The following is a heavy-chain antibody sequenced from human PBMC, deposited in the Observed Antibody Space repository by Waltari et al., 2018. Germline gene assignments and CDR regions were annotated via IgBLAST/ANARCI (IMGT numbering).Heavy chain of an antibody. D-gene: IGHD5-12*01. CDR3: ARDSGRWLQLDY. CDR1: GGTFSSYA. J-gene: IGHJ4*02. Sequence: QVQLVQSGAEVKKPGSSVKVSCKASGGTFSSYAISWVRQAPGQGLEWRGGIIPILGIANYAQKFQGRVTITADESTSTAYMELSSLRSEDTAVYYCARDSGRWLQLDYWGQGTLVTVSS. CDR2: IIPILGIA. V-gene: IGHV1-69*04.